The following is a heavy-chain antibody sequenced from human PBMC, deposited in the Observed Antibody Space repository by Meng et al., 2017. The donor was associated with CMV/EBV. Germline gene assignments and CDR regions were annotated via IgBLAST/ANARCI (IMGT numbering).Heavy chain of an antibody. CDR3: AREDYYDSSGYYPFDY. D-gene: IGHD3-22*01. CDR2: IYYVGSA. CDR1: GDSISSYY. Sequence: GSLRLSCTVSGDSISSYYWAWIRQPPGKGLEWIGSIYYVGSANYGRSLSGRVTISIDTSKNQFSLKVSPVTTADTAVYYCAREDYYDSSGYYPFDYWGQGTLVTVSS. V-gene: IGHV4-59*01. J-gene: IGHJ4*02.